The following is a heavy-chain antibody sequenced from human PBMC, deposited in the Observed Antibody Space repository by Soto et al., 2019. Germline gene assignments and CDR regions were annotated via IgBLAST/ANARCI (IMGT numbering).Heavy chain of an antibody. CDR2: IYYTGST. V-gene: IGHV4-61*01. J-gene: IGHJ6*02. Sequence: QVQLQESGPGLVKPSETLSLTCTVSGGSVSSESHYWSWIRQTPGKGLEWIGYIYYTGSTNYNPPLKGRVTMSVDTSRDQVSLRLRSVTRADTAVYYCARDQYYFRSGSYYYAMEVWGQGTKVTVSS. CDR1: GGSVSSESHY. CDR3: ARDQYYFRSGSYYYAMEV. D-gene: IGHD3-3*01.